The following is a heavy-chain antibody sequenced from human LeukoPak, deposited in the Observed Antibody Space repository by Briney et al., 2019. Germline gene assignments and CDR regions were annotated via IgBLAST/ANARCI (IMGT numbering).Heavy chain of an antibody. CDR3: KTLPWEAGRDY. Sequence: PGGSLKLSCSASGFTLSNYWMHWVRQGPGKGLVWVSRINPNGGSTSYADSVKGRFTISRDNAKNTLYLQMDSLRVEDTAVYYCKTLPWEAGRDYWGQGTLVTVSS. D-gene: IGHD6-19*01. CDR1: GFTLSNYW. CDR2: INPNGGST. V-gene: IGHV3-74*01. J-gene: IGHJ4*02.